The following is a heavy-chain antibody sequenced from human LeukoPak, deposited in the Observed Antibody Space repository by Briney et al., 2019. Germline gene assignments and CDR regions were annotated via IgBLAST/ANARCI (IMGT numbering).Heavy chain of an antibody. CDR3: ARDPRGFWSGYSDPHFDY. CDR2: INPNSGGT. D-gene: IGHD3-3*01. J-gene: IGHJ4*02. Sequence: ASVKVPCKASGYTFTGYYMHWVRQAPGQGIEWMGWINPNSGGTNYAQKFQGRVTMTRDTSISTAYMELSRLRSDDTAVYYCARDPRGFWSGYSDPHFDYWGQGTLVTVSS. V-gene: IGHV1-2*02. CDR1: GYTFTGYY.